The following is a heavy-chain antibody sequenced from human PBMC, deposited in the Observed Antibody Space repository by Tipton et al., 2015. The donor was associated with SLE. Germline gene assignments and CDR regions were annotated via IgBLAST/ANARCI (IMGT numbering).Heavy chain of an antibody. CDR2: ISHIGGTS. CDR3: AHRGRYSGYEYYFDY. CDR1: GFTFSNYT. J-gene: IGHJ4*02. Sequence: SLRLSCAASGFTFSNYTMHWVRQTPGKGLEYVSAISHIGGTSYYANSVKGRFTISRDNSKNTLYLQMNSLRAEDTALYYCAHRGRYSGYEYYFDYWGQGTLVTVSS. D-gene: IGHD5-12*01. V-gene: IGHV3-64*01.